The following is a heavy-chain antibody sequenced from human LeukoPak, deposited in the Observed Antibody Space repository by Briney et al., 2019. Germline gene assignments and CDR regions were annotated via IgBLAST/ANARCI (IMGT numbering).Heavy chain of an antibody. CDR1: GGTFSSYA. V-gene: IGHV1-69*05. Sequence: GASVKVSCKASGGTFSSYAMSWVRQAPGQGLEWMGGIIPIFGTANYAQKFQGRVTITTDESTSTAYMELSSLRSEDTAVYYCASPPTYYYDSSGYYFDYWGQGTLVTVSS. J-gene: IGHJ4*02. D-gene: IGHD3-22*01. CDR3: ASPPTYYYDSSGYYFDY. CDR2: IIPIFGTA.